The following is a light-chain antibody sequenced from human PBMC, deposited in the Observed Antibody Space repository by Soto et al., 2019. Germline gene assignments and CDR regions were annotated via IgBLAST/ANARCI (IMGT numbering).Light chain of an antibody. V-gene: IGKV1-33*01. Sequence: DIQMTQSPSSLSASIGDRVTITCQASQDISKYLNWYQQKPGKAPKLLIFDASNLETGVPSRFSGSGSGTDFTLTISSLQPEDIATYYCRQYDNLPYTFGQGTKVDIK. CDR2: DAS. J-gene: IGKJ2*01. CDR3: RQYDNLPYT. CDR1: QDISKY.